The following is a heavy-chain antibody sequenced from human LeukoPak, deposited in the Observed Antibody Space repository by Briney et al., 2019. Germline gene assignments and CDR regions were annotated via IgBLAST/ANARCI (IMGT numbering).Heavy chain of an antibody. CDR2: IYYSGST. Sequence: PSETLSLTCTVSGGSISSSNYYWGWIRQPPGKGLEWIGSIYYSGSTYYNPSLKSRVTISVDTSKNQFSLKLSSVTAADTAVYYCARGRNCGSGSYDFFDYWGQGTLVTVSS. CDR1: GGSISSSNYY. V-gene: IGHV4-39*07. D-gene: IGHD3-10*01. J-gene: IGHJ4*02. CDR3: ARGRNCGSGSYDFFDY.